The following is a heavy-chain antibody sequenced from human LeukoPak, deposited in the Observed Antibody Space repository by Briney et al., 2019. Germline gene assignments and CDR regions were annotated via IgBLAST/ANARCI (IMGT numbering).Heavy chain of an antibody. Sequence: PSETLSLTCTVSGGSISSYYWSWIRQPAGKGLEWIGRIYTSGSTNYNPPLKSRVTMSVDTSKNQFSLKLSSVTAADTAVYYCARDSTGATREGYFDYWGQGTLVTVSS. J-gene: IGHJ4*02. D-gene: IGHD1-26*01. CDR2: IYTSGST. CDR3: ARDSTGATREGYFDY. CDR1: GGSISSYY. V-gene: IGHV4-4*07.